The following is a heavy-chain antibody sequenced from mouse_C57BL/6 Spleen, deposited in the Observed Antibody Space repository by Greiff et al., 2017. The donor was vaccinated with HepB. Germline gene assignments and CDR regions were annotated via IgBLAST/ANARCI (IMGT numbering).Heavy chain of an antibody. V-gene: IGHV5-4*01. CDR1: GFTFSSYA. J-gene: IGHJ2*01. CDR2: ISDGGSYT. CDR3: AREGQLYYFDY. D-gene: IGHD4-1*02. Sequence: DVHLVESGGGLVKPGGSLKLSCVASGFTFSSYAMSWVRQTPEKRLEWVATISDGGSYTYYPDNVKGRFTISRDNAKNNLYLQMSHLKSEDTAMYYCAREGQLYYFDYWGQGTTLTVSS.